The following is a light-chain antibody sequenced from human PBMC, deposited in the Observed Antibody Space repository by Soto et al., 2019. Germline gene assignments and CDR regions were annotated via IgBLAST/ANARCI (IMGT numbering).Light chain of an antibody. V-gene: IGLV2-11*01. J-gene: IGLJ3*02. CDR1: GSDVDGYKY. CDR2: DVN. Sequence: QSALTQPRSVSGSPGQSVTISCSGTGSDVDGYKYVSWYQQHPGRAPKRMIYDVNKRPSGVPDRFSGSKSGNTASLTISGLQGEDEADYYCCFYTGSYTWLFGGGTKLTVL. CDR3: CFYTGSYTWL.